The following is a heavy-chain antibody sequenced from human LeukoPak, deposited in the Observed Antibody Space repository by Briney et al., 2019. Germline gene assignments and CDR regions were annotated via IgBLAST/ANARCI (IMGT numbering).Heavy chain of an antibody. CDR3: ANLAGYCTNGVCHYFDY. D-gene: IGHD2-8*01. CDR1: SGSISSSSYY. J-gene: IGHJ4*02. Sequence: SETLSLTCTVSSGSISSSSYYWGWIRQPPGKGLEWIGSIYYSGSTYYNPSLKSRVTISVDTSKNQFSLKLSSVTAADTAVYYCANLAGYCTNGVCHYFDYWGQGTLVTVSS. CDR2: IYYSGST. V-gene: IGHV4-39*01.